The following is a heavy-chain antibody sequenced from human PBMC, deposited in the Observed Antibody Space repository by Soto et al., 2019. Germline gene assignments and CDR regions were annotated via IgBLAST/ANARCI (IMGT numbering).Heavy chain of an antibody. CDR3: AAAMVTSSYYYYGMDV. Sequence: QMQLVQSGPEVKKPGTSVKVSCKASGFTFTSSAVQWVRQARGQRLEWIGWIVVGSGNTNYAQKFQERVTITRDMSTSTAYMELSSLSSEDTAVYYCAAAMVTSSYYYYGMDVWGQGTTVTVSS. CDR1: GFTFTSSA. V-gene: IGHV1-58*01. J-gene: IGHJ6*02. CDR2: IVVGSGNT. D-gene: IGHD5-18*01.